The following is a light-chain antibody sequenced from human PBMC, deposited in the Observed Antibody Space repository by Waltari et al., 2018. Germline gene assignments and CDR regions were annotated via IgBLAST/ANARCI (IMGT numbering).Light chain of an antibody. CDR2: TAS. V-gene: IGKV1-39*01. Sequence: DIQMTQTPSSLSPSVGDRVTITCRASQSIAGHLNWFQQQPGRAPKLLIHTASSLQSGVPSRFSGSGSGTHFTLIISSLQPEDFATYFCQQTYITPYTFVQGTKLEIK. CDR3: QQTYITPYT. J-gene: IGKJ2*01. CDR1: QSIAGH.